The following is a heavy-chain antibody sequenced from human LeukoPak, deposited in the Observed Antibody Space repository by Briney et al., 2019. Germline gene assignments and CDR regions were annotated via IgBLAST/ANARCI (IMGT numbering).Heavy chain of an antibody. J-gene: IGHJ5*02. V-gene: IGHV1-8*01. CDR3: ARGSLLWFGELSGHRWFDP. D-gene: IGHD3-10*01. CDR2: MNPNSGNT. Sequence: GASVKVSCKASGYTFTSYDINWVRQATGQGLEWMGWMNPNSGNTGYAQKFQGRVTMTRNTSISTAYMELSSLRSEDTAVYYCARGSLLWFGELSGHRWFDPWGQGTLVTVSS. CDR1: GYTFTSYD.